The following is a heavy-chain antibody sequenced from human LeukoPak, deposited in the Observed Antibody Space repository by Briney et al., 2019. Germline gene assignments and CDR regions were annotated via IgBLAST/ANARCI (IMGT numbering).Heavy chain of an antibody. J-gene: IGHJ6*04. V-gene: IGHV3-23*01. CDR2: IIDTGGAT. CDR3: AKFNGHPTTNYYMDV. Sequence: SGGSLRLSRAAFGFSFSSFAMTWVRQAPGKGLEWVSGIIDTGGATYYADSVKGRFTISRDNSKNTLFLQMNSLRAEDTAVCYCAKFNGHPTTNYYMDVWGEGTTVTVSS. CDR1: GFSFSSFA. D-gene: IGHD3-10*01.